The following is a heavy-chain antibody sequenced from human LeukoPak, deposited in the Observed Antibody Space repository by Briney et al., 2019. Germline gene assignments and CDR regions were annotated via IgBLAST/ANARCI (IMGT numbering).Heavy chain of an antibody. Sequence: SETLSLTCTVSGGSISSYYWSWIRQPPGKGLEWIGYIYYSGSTNYNPSLKSRVTISVDTSKNQFSLKLSSVTAADTAVYYYARGQLTTVTEYNWFDPWGQGTLVTVSS. J-gene: IGHJ5*02. D-gene: IGHD4-17*01. V-gene: IGHV4-59*01. CDR3: ARGQLTTVTEYNWFDP. CDR1: GGSISSYY. CDR2: IYYSGST.